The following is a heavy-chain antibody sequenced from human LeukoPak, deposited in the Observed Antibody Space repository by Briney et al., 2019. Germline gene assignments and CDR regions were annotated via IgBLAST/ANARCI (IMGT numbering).Heavy chain of an antibody. CDR3: ARVGDEGSGKPPRYFDY. Sequence: PGGSLRLSCAASGFTFNNYAVTWVRQAPGMGLEWVSAISGSGGSTYYAHSVKGRFTISRDNSKNTLYLQMNSLRAEDTAIYYCARVGDEGSGKPPRYFDYWGQGILVTVSP. V-gene: IGHV3-23*01. CDR1: GFTFNNYA. D-gene: IGHD3-10*01. J-gene: IGHJ4*02. CDR2: ISGSGGST.